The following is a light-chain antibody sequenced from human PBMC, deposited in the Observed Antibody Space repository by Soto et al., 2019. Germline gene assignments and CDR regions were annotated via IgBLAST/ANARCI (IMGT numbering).Light chain of an antibody. CDR3: RSYTSISTLG. V-gene: IGLV2-14*01. CDR1: SSDVGGYNY. J-gene: IGLJ2*01. CDR2: DVS. Sequence: QSALTQPASVSGSPGQSITISCTGTSSDVGGYNYVSWYQQHPGKAPKLMIYDVSNRPSGVSNRFSGSKSGNTASLTISGLQAKDEADYYCRSYTSISTLGLGGGTKVTVL.